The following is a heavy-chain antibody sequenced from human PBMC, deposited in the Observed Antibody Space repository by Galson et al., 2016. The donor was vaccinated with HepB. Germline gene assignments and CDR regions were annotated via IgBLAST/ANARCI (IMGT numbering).Heavy chain of an antibody. Sequence: SLRLSCAASRFTFSSYAMSWVRQAPGKGLEWVSVISGSGGSTYYADSVKGRFTISRDNSKNTLYLQMNSLRAEDAAGCYCAKEGTIFGVVPYGMDVWGQGTKVIVSS. CDR3: AKEGTIFGVVPYGMDV. CDR2: ISGSGGST. J-gene: IGHJ6*02. CDR1: RFTFSSYA. D-gene: IGHD3-3*01. V-gene: IGHV3-23*01.